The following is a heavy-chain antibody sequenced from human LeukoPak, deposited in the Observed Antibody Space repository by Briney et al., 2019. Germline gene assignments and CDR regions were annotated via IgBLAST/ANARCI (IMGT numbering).Heavy chain of an antibody. J-gene: IGHJ3*02. CDR2: ISAYNGNT. CDR1: GYTFTGYG. V-gene: IGHV1-18*01. Sequence: ASVKVSCTASGYTFTGYGISWVRQAPGQGLEWMGWISAYNGNTNYAQKLQGRVTMTTDTSTSTAYMELRSLRSDDTAVYYCARTRYNWNYDSDAFDIWGQGTMVTVSS. CDR3: ARTRYNWNYDSDAFDI. D-gene: IGHD1-7*01.